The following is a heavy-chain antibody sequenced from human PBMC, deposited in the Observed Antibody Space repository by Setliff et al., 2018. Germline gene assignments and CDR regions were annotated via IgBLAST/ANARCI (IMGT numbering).Heavy chain of an antibody. D-gene: IGHD1-26*01. J-gene: IGHJ4*02. CDR2: ISYDGSNK. CDR1: GFTFSSYA. Sequence: SLRLSCAASGFTFSSYAMHWVRQAPGKGLEWVAVISYDGSNKYYADSVKGRFTISRDNSKNTLYLQMNSLRAEDTAVYYCARSLVGATTGIDYWGQGTLVTVSS. V-gene: IGHV3-30-3*01. CDR3: ARSLVGATTGIDY.